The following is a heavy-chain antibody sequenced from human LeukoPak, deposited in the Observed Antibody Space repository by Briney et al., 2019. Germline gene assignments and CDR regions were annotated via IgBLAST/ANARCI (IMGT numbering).Heavy chain of an antibody. CDR2: ISSSSGYI. V-gene: IGHV3-21*01. D-gene: IGHD2-15*01. CDR1: GFTFSSYS. CDR3: ARDIVVVVAATHSYYDYMDV. J-gene: IGHJ6*03. Sequence: PGGSLRLSCAASGFTFSSYSMNWVRQAPGKGLEWVSSISSSSGYIYYADSVKGRFTISRDNAKNSLYLQMNSLRAEDTAVYYCARDIVVVVAATHSYYDYMDVWGKGTTVTVSS.